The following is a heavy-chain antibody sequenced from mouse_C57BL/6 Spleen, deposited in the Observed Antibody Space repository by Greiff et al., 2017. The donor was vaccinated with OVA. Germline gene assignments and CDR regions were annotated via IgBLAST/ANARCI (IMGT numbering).Heavy chain of an antibody. Sequence: VQLQQPGAELVKPGASVKMSCKASGYTFTSYWITWVKQRPGQGLEWIGDIYPGSGSTNYNEKFKSKATLTVDTSSSTAYMQLSSLTSEDSAVYCWARGGIYYDYDDGDYWGQGTTLTVSS. CDR2: IYPGSGST. D-gene: IGHD2-4*01. J-gene: IGHJ2*01. CDR3: ARGGIYYDYDDGDY. V-gene: IGHV1-55*01. CDR1: GYTFTSYW.